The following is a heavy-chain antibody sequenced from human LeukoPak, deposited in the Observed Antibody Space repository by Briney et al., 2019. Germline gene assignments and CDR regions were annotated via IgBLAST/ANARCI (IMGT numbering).Heavy chain of an antibody. V-gene: IGHV4-61*02. J-gene: IGHJ4*02. CDR3: ARASYSYDINGWVPFDY. CDR2: IYTSGST. Sequence: PSETLSLTCTVSGGSISSGSYYWSWIRQPAGKGLEWIGRIYTSGSTNYNPSLKSRVTISVDTSKNQFSLRLSSVTAADTAVYYCARASYSYDINGWVPFDYWGQGTLVTVSS. D-gene: IGHD3-22*01. CDR1: GGSISSGSYY.